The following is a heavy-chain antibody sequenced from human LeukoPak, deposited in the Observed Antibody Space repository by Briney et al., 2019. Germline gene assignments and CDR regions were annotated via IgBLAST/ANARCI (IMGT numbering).Heavy chain of an antibody. D-gene: IGHD2-15*01. CDR3: ARVKDTDYFDY. Sequence: SGTLSLTCAVSGGSISSSNWWSWVRQPPGKGLEWIGSIYYSGSTYYNPSLKSRVTISVDTSKNQFSLKLSSVTAADTAVYYCARVKDTDYFDYWGQGTLVTVSS. CDR1: GGSISSSNW. J-gene: IGHJ4*02. V-gene: IGHV4-4*02. CDR2: IYYSGST.